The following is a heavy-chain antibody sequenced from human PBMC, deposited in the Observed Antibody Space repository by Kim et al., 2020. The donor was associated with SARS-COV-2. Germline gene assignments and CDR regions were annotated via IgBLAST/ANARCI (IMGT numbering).Heavy chain of an antibody. Sequence: GGSLRLSCAASGFTFSSYEMNWVRQAPGKGLEWVSYISSSGSTIYYADSVKGRFTISRDNAKNSLYLQMNSLRAEDTAVYYCARGIKKWELLGDYFDYWGQGTLVTVSS. CDR2: ISSSGSTI. CDR1: GFTFSSYE. D-gene: IGHD1-26*01. CDR3: ARGIKKWELLGDYFDY. J-gene: IGHJ4*02. V-gene: IGHV3-48*03.